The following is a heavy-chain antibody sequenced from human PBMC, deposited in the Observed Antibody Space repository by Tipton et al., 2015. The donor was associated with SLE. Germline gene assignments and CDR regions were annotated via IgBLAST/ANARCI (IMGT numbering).Heavy chain of an antibody. CDR2: IYTSAST. CDR1: GGSISGYY. V-gene: IGHV4-4*07. CDR3: ARGGGSYYDY. Sequence: QVQLVQSGGGLIQPGGSLRLSCTVSGGSISGYYWSWVRQPAGKGLEWIGRIYTSASTIYNPSLKSRVTLPSDTSKNQFSLRVRPVTAADTAVYYCARGGGSYYDYWGQGTLVTVSS. D-gene: IGHD1-26*01. J-gene: IGHJ4*02.